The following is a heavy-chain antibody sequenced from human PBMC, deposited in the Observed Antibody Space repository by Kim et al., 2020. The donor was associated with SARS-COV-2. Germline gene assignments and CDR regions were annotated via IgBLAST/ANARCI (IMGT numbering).Heavy chain of an antibody. CDR2: LNQEGSAK. V-gene: IGHV3-7*03. CDR1: GFSFSNYW. J-gene: IGHJ3*01. D-gene: IGHD6-19*01. Sequence: GGSLRLSCAASGFSFSNYWMTWVRLAPGKGLEWVARLNQEGSAKSYMDSLKGRLTISRDNAKSSLYLQMNSLRVDDTAVYYCARLDGGSGGAFDFGGRGT. CDR3: ARLDGGSGGAFDF.